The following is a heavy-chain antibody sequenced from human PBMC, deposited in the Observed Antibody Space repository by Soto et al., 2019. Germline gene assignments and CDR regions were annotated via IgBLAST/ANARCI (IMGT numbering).Heavy chain of an antibody. V-gene: IGHV3-30-3*01. CDR1: GFTFSSYA. D-gene: IGHD3-10*01. Sequence: QVQLVESGGGVVQPGRSLRLSCAASGFTFSSYAMHWVRQAPGKGLEWVAVISYDGSNKYYADSVKGRLTISRDNSKNALDLQRNSRRAEDTAVYYCAGDRASLSGHWGQGTLVTVSS. CDR2: ISYDGSNK. CDR3: AGDRASLSGH. J-gene: IGHJ1*01.